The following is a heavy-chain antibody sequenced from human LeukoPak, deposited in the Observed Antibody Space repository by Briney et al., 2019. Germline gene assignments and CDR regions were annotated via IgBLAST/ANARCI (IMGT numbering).Heavy chain of an antibody. V-gene: IGHV3-23*01. CDR1: GFTFSSYA. J-gene: IGHJ4*02. D-gene: IGHD3-10*01. Sequence: GGSLRRSCAASGFTFSSYAMTWVRQAPGRGLEWVSLISGSGGSTYYVDSVKGRFTISRDNSKSTLYLQMNSLRAEDTAVYYCAKCDGSGSYYRYYFDYWGQGTLVTVSS. CDR2: ISGSGGST. CDR3: AKCDGSGSYYRYYFDY.